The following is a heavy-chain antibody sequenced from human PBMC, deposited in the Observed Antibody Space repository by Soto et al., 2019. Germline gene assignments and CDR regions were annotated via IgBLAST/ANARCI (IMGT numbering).Heavy chain of an antibody. V-gene: IGHV4-31*03. J-gene: IGHJ6*02. CDR3: ARHPFVGFQLLGKRRDNYYGMDV. Sequence: SETLSLTCTVSGGSISSGGYYWSWIRQHPGKGLEWIGYIYYSGSTYYNPSLKSRVTISVDTSKSQFSLKPSSVTAADTAVFYCARHPFVGFQLLGKRRDNYYGMDVWGQGTTVTVSS. D-gene: IGHD2-2*01. CDR2: IYYSGST. CDR1: GGSISSGGYY.